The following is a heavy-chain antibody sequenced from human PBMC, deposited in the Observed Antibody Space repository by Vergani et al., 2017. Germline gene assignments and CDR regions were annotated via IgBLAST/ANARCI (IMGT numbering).Heavy chain of an antibody. J-gene: IGHJ4*02. V-gene: IGHV3-21*01. CDR2: ISSSSSYI. D-gene: IGHD4-23*01. CDR3: ARDPHDYGGNFDY. Sequence: DVQLVESGGGLVKPGGSLRLSCAASGFTFSSYSMNWVRQAPGKGLEWVSSISSSSSYIYYADSVKGRFTISRDNAKNSLYLQMNSLRAEDTAVYYCARDPHDYGGNFDYWGQGTLVTVSS. CDR1: GFTFSSYS.